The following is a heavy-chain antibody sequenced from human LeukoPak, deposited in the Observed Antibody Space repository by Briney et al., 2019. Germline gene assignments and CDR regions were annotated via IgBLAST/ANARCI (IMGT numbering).Heavy chain of an antibody. CDR2: IYHSGST. CDR3: ARHQEAMVRGVLYYMDV. Sequence: SETLSLTCTVSGYSISSGYYWGWIRQPPGKGLEWIGSIYHSGSTYYNPSLKSRATISVDTSKNQFSLKLSSVTAADTAVYYCARHQEAMVRGVLYYMDVWGKGTTVTISS. J-gene: IGHJ6*03. D-gene: IGHD3-10*01. V-gene: IGHV4-38-2*02. CDR1: GYSISSGYY.